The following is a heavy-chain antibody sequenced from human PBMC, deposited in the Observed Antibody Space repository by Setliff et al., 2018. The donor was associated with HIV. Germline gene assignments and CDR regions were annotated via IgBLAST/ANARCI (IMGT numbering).Heavy chain of an antibody. Sequence: SETLSLTCAVYGGSFPAYYWHWVRQPPGKGLGWIGEINYTGETTYNPSLKSRVNMFIDTSKKQFSLNMASVTAADTAVYYCVRQHGDYAFDPWGQGTLVTVS. D-gene: IGHD4-17*01. CDR3: VRQHGDYAFDP. J-gene: IGHJ5*02. CDR1: GGSFPAYY. CDR2: INYTGET. V-gene: IGHV4-34*01.